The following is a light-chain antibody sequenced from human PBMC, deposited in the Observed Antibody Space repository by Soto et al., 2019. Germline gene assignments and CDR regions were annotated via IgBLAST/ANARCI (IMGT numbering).Light chain of an antibody. CDR3: CSYTRSGTLI. J-gene: IGLJ1*01. V-gene: IGLV2-14*01. CDR2: DVS. CDR1: SGDIGDYNY. Sequence: QSALTQAASVSGSPGQSITIACVGTSGDIGDYNYVSWYQQHPGKVPKVIIYDVSNRPSGVSYRFSGTKSGNTASLTVSGLQGEDEADYYCCSYTRSGTLIFGTGTKVTVL.